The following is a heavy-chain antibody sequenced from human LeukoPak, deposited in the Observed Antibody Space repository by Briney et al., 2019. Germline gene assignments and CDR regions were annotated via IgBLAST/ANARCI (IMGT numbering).Heavy chain of an antibody. D-gene: IGHD5-12*01. J-gene: IGHJ4*02. CDR1: GGSIISSSYY. V-gene: IGHV4-39*01. CDR2: IYYSGST. Sequence: SEPLSLTCTVSGGSIISSSYYWGWIRQPPGKGLEWIGSIYYSGSTYYNPSLKSRVTISVDTSKNQFSLKLSSVTAADTAVYYCARLGYSGYDPGIAYWGQGTLVTVSS. CDR3: ARLGYSGYDPGIAY.